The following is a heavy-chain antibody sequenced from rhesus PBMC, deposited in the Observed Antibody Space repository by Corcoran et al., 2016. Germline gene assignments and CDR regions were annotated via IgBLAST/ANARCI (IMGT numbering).Heavy chain of an antibody. Sequence: QVQLVQSGADVKQPGASVKLSCKASGYTFTSYYMHWVRQAPGQGLEWIGLISPDNGNRAYAQHFQGRVTITTDTSTSTAYMELSSLRSEDTAVYYCTRRCDDNICSFDYWGQGALVTVSS. J-gene: IGHJ4*01. CDR1: GYTFTSYY. D-gene: IGHD2-15*01. CDR2: ISPDNGNR. CDR3: TRRCDDNICSFDY. V-gene: IGHV1-1*01.